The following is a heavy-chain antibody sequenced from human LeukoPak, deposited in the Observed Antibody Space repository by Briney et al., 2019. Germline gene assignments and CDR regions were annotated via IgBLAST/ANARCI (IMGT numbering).Heavy chain of an antibody. J-gene: IGHJ4*02. CDR1: GGSISSSNW. V-gene: IGHV4-4*02. D-gene: IGHD3-22*01. CDR3: ASGRYYYDSSGLDY. CDR2: IYHSGST. Sequence: SETLSLTCAVSGGSISSSNWWSWVRQPPGKGLEWIGEIYHSGSTNYNPSLKSRVTISVDKSKNQFSLKLSSVTAADTAVYYCASGRYYYDSSGLDYWGQGTLVTVSS.